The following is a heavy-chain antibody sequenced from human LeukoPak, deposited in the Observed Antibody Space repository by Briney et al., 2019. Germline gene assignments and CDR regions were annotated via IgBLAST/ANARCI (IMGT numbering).Heavy chain of an antibody. D-gene: IGHD3-3*01. CDR2: ISAYNGNT. Sequence: ASVKVSCKASGYTFTSYGISWVRQAPGQGLKWMGWISAYNGNTNYAQKLQGRVTMTTDTSTSTAYMELRSLRSDDTAVYYCARAAEWLLRQDYYYYGMDVWGQGTTVTVSS. CDR3: ARAAEWLLRQDYYYYGMDV. J-gene: IGHJ6*02. CDR1: GYTFTSYG. V-gene: IGHV1-18*01.